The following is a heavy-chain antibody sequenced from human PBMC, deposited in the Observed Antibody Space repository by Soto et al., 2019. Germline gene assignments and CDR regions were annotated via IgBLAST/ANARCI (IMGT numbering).Heavy chain of an antibody. CDR2: ISGSGGST. CDR3: AKDLDFWSGYTFDY. CDR1: VFTFISYA. Sequence: PGWSLRLSCASSVFTFISYAMSWVRQAPGKGLEWVSAISGSGGSTYYADSVKGRFTISRDNSKNTLYLQMNSLRAEDTAVYYCAKDLDFWSGYTFDYWGQGTLVTVSS. V-gene: IGHV3-23*01. J-gene: IGHJ4*02. D-gene: IGHD3-3*01.